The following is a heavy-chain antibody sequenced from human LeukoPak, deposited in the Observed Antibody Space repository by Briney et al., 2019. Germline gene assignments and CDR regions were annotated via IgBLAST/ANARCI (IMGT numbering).Heavy chain of an antibody. CDR3: ARDGYCSGGSCYSAENWFDP. CDR2: ISTSSSYI. CDR1: GFTFSSYS. J-gene: IGHJ5*02. Sequence: GGSLRLSCAAYGFTFSSYSMNWVRQAPGKGLEWVSFISTSSSYIYYADSVKGRFTISRDNAKNSLYLQMNSLRAEDTAVYYCARDGYCSGGSCYSAENWFDPRGQGTLVTVSS. V-gene: IGHV3-21*04. D-gene: IGHD2-15*01.